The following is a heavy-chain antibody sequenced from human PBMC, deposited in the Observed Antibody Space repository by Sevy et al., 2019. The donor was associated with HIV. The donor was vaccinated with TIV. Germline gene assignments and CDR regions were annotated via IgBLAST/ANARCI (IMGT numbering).Heavy chain of an antibody. CDR2: LSFGWVEI. D-gene: IGHD2-8*01. Sequence: GGSLRLSCAASGFTFSKYSMSWVRQPPGKGLEWVSTLSFGWVEINYADSVKGRFTSSRDNSKSSVYLQMNNLRPEDTAVYYCAREGGTKPHDYWGQGTLVTVSS. J-gene: IGHJ4*02. CDR3: AREGGTKPHDY. CDR1: GFTFSKYS. V-gene: IGHV3-23*01.